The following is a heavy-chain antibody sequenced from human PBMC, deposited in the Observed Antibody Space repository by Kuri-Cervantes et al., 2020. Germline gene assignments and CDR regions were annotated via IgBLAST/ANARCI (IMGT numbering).Heavy chain of an antibody. Sequence: LRLSCTVSGGSISSGGYSWSWIRQPPGKGLEWIGYIYHSGSTYYNPSLKSRVTISVDRSKNQFSLKLSSVTAADTAVYYCASVVVVPAFAYYGMDVWGQGTTVTVSS. CDR2: IYHSGST. J-gene: IGHJ6*02. D-gene: IGHD2-2*01. V-gene: IGHV4-30-2*01. CDR1: GGSISSGGYS. CDR3: ASVVVVPAFAYYGMDV.